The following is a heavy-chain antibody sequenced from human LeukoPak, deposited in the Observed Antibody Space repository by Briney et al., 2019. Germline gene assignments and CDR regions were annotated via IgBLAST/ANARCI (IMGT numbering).Heavy chain of an antibody. Sequence: GGSLRLSCTASGFIFGDYAMSWVRQAPGKGLEWVGFIRNKAYGGTTHYAASVRGRFTISRDDSKSIAYLQMNSLTTEDTGVYYCTRHQTTVTTPVLFDSWGQGTLVIVSS. V-gene: IGHV3-49*04. CDR1: GFIFGDYA. J-gene: IGHJ4*02. D-gene: IGHD4-11*01. CDR2: IRNKAYGGTT. CDR3: TRHQTTVTTPVLFDS.